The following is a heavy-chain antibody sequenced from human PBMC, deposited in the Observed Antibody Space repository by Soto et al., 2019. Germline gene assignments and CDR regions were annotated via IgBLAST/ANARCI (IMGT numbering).Heavy chain of an antibody. D-gene: IGHD6-13*01. CDR1: GFTFSSYA. CDR2: ISGSGGSI. V-gene: IGHV3-23*01. J-gene: IGHJ3*02. Sequence: EVQLLESGGGLVQPGGSLRLSCAASGFTFSSYAMSWVRQAPGKGREWVSAISGSGGSIYYADSVKGRFTISRDNSKNTLYLQMNSLRAEDTAVYYCAKIPHSSSWYLDAFDIWGQGTMVTVSS. CDR3: AKIPHSSSWYLDAFDI.